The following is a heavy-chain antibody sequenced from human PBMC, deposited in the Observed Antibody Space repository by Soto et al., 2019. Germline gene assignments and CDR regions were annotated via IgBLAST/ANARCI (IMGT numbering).Heavy chain of an antibody. CDR1: GGSFSGFY. Sequence: SETLSLTCAVYGGSFSGFYWSWIRQPPGKGLEWIGEINNSGRTNYNPSLKSRVTISVDTSKNQFSLKLTSVTAADTAVYYCARFEGAEASARFDYWGQGSLVTVSS. CDR2: INNSGRT. D-gene: IGHD3-16*01. J-gene: IGHJ4*02. CDR3: ARFEGAEASARFDY. V-gene: IGHV4-34*01.